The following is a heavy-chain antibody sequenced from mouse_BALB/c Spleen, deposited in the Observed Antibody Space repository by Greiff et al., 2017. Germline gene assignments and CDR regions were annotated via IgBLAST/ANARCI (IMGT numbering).Heavy chain of an antibody. CDR2: IRSKSNNYAT. J-gene: IGHJ3*01. CDR1: GFTFNTYA. CDR3: VGQGTYDGYCEAWFAY. V-gene: IGHV10-1*02. Sequence: DVKLVESGGGLVQPKGSLKLSCAASGFTFNTYAMNWVRQAPGKGLEWVARIRSKSNNYATYYADSVKDRFTISRDDSQSMLYLQMNNLKTEDTAMYYCVGQGTYDGYCEAWFAYWGQGTLVTVSA. D-gene: IGHD2-3*01.